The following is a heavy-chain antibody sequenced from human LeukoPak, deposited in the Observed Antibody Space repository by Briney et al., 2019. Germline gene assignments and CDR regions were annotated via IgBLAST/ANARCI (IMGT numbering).Heavy chain of an antibody. CDR2: IYPDDSDT. D-gene: IGHD2-8*01. Sequence: GESLKISCKGSGYSFTNYWIGWVRQMPGKGLEWMGIIYPDDSDTRYSPSFQGQVTISADKSISAAYLQWSSLKASDAAMYYCGRSVGNCSNGVCSVFDYWGQGTLVTVSS. J-gene: IGHJ4*02. CDR1: GYSFTNYW. CDR3: GRSVGNCSNGVCSVFDY. V-gene: IGHV5-51*01.